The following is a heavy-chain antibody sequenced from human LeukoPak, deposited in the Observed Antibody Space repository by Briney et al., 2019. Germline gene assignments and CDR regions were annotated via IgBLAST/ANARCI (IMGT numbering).Heavy chain of an antibody. Sequence: PSETLSLTCTVSGYSISGGYYWGWIRQPPGKGLEWIGSLFHTGNTYYNPSLKSRVTMSVDPSKNRFSLKLSSVTAADTAVYYCARISTGLFDYWGQGILVTISS. V-gene: IGHV4-38-2*02. CDR1: GYSISGGYY. CDR3: ARISTGLFDY. J-gene: IGHJ4*02. CDR2: LFHTGNT. D-gene: IGHD3-9*01.